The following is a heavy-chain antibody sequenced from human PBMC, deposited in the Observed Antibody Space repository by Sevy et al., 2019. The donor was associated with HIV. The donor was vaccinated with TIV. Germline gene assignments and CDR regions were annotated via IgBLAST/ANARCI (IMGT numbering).Heavy chain of an antibody. CDR2: ISYDEAHK. CDR1: GFTFRTSG. Sequence: GGSLRLSCVTSGFTFRTSGMHWVRQSPGKGLEWVAVISYDEAHKNYADSGKGRFSISKDNSKNTLYLQMGSLRTEDTAVYYCAKDYSAGITMVRGAYRARGDYFDYWGQGTQVTVSS. V-gene: IGHV3-30*18. D-gene: IGHD3-10*01. CDR3: AKDYSAGITMVRGAYRARGDYFDY. J-gene: IGHJ4*02.